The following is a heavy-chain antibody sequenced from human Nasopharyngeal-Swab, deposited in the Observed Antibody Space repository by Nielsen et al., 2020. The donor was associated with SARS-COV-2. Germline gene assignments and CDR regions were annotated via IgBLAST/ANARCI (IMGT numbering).Heavy chain of an antibody. CDR3: ARLRGGPWVGFDY. J-gene: IGHJ4*02. CDR2: IKQDGSEK. V-gene: IGHV3-7*01. CDR1: GFTFSSYW. D-gene: IGHD3-3*01. Sequence: GESLKIFCAASGFTFSSYWMSWVRQAPGKGLEWVANIKQDGSEKYYVDSVKGRFTISRDNAKNSLYLQMNSLRAEDTAVYYCARLRGGPWVGFDYWGQGTLVTVSS.